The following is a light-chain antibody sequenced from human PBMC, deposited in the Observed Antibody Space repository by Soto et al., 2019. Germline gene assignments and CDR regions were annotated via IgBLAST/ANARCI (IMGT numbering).Light chain of an antibody. CDR1: QDIKSD. J-gene: IGKJ2*01. CDR3: QQSKSHPPT. Sequence: DVQMTQSPSSLSASVGDSVTITCRASQDIKSDLAWYQQRPGEAPKSLIFGASHLLDGVPSKFSGSGSGSEFTLTISSLQPEDSATYFCQQSKSHPPTFGRGTEVEI. CDR2: GAS. V-gene: IGKV1-16*02.